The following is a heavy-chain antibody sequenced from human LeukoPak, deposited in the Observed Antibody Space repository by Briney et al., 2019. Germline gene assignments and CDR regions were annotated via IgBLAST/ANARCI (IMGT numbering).Heavy chain of an antibody. CDR2: IKRITDGGTT. V-gene: IGHV3-15*01. J-gene: IGHJ4*02. D-gene: IGHD3-16*01. Sequence: GGSLRLSCAVSAVTFSHSWMTWVRQAPGKGLEWVGRIKRITDGGTTEYAETVKGRFTISRDDSVKTVYLQMNSLKIEDTAVYYCATEQFWVLDYWGQGALVTVSS. CDR3: ATEQFWVLDY. CDR1: AVTFSHSW.